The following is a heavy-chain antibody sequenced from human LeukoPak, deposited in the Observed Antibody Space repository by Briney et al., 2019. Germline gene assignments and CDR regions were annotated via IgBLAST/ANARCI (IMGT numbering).Heavy chain of an antibody. V-gene: IGHV4-4*09. J-gene: IGHJ6*03. D-gene: IGHD6-13*01. CDR2: IYTSGST. Sequence: SETLSLTCTVSGASTSSYYWSWIRQPPGKGLEWIGFIYTSGSTNYNPSLKSRVTISVDTSKTHFSLKLSSVTAADTAVYYCARHGQYSSSWYGGPYYYYYMDVWGKGTTVTVSS. CDR1: GASTSSYY. CDR3: ARHGQYSSSWYGGPYYYYYMDV.